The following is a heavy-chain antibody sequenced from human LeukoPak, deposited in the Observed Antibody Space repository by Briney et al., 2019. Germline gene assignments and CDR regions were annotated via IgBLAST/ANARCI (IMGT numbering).Heavy chain of an antibody. V-gene: IGHV4-39*07. CDR3: ARVQSRLSWFDP. J-gene: IGHJ5*02. CDR2: ISYTGIT. Sequence: PSETLSLTCTVSGGSISSSSYYWGWIRQPPGKGLAWIGSISYTGITYYNPSLKSRVSISVDTSKNQFSLKLSSVTAADTAVYYCARVQSRLSWFDPWGQGTLVTVSS. CDR1: GGSISSSSYY.